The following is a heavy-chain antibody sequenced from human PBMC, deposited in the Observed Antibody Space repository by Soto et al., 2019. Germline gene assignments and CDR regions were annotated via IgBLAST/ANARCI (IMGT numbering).Heavy chain of an antibody. Sequence: QVQLVQSGAEVQKTGSSVKVSCKASGGTFSPYVISWVRQAPGQGLEWMGRVIPMSGSSNYAQKFQGRVTITADKDTSIAYMEVRSLRSEDTAVYYCARGRPRSGPPFYYYGLDVWGQGTTVIVSS. CDR1: GGTFSPYV. D-gene: IGHD1-26*01. CDR2: VIPMSGSS. CDR3: ARGRPRSGPPFYYYGLDV. V-gene: IGHV1-69*06. J-gene: IGHJ6*02.